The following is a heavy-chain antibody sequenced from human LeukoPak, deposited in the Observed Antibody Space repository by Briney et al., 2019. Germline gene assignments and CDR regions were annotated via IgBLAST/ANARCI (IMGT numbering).Heavy chain of an antibody. CDR3: AREGGSPRNVGTFDY. CDR2: ISFDGSNK. V-gene: IGHV3-30-3*01. CDR1: GFTFSSYA. J-gene: IGHJ4*02. Sequence: PGGSLRLSCAASGFTFSSYAMHWVRQAPGKGLEWVAVISFDGSNKYYADSVKGRFTISRDNSKNTLYLQMNSLRAEDTAVYYCAREGGSPRNVGTFDYWGQGTLVTVSS. D-gene: IGHD1-14*01.